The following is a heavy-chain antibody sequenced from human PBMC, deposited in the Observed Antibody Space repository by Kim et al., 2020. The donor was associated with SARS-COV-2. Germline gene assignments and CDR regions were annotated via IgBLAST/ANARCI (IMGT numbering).Heavy chain of an antibody. CDR2: MWYDGSQK. V-gene: IGHV3-33*08. Sequence: GGSLRLSCTASGFTFSNDAMHWVRQAPGKGLEWVAMMWYDGSQKYYADSVKGRFTISRDNSEKKLYLQMNSVRAEDTAVYYCARAKVTTTPYFLDYWGQGTLVTVSS. CDR3: ARAKVTTTPYFLDY. J-gene: IGHJ4*02. CDR1: GFTFSNDA. D-gene: IGHD4-17*01.